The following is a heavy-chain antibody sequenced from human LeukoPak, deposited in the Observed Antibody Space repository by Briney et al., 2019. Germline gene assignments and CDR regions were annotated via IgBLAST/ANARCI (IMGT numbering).Heavy chain of an antibody. CDR2: IYYSGST. Sequence: SETLSLTCPVSGGSISSGDYYWSWIRQPPGKGLEWIGYIYYSGSTYYNPSLKSRVTISVDTPKNQFSLKLSSVTAADTAVYYCARGQPLPFDYWGQGTLVTVSS. CDR3: ARGQPLPFDY. J-gene: IGHJ4*02. D-gene: IGHD2-21*02. CDR1: GGSISSGDYY. V-gene: IGHV4-30-4*01.